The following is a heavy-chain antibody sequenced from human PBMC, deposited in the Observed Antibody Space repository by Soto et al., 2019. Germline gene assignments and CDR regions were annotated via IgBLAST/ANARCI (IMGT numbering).Heavy chain of an antibody. CDR1: GFTFSSYG. J-gene: IGHJ4*02. D-gene: IGHD3-3*01. Sequence: QVQLVESGGGVVQPGRSLRLSCAASGFTFSSYGMHWVRQAPGKGLEWVAVISYDGSTKYYADSVKGRFTISRDNSKNTLYVQMNSLRAEDTAVYYCAKVRFLEWLLSIDYWGQGTLVTVSS. V-gene: IGHV3-30*18. CDR3: AKVRFLEWLLSIDY. CDR2: ISYDGSTK.